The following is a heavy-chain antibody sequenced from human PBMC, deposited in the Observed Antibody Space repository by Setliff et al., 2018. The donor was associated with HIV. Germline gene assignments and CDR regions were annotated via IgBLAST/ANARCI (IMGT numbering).Heavy chain of an antibody. CDR1: GGSISSGSYY. J-gene: IGHJ6*03. D-gene: IGHD1-1*01. CDR3: ARGTYYYYYDMDV. V-gene: IGHV4-61*09. CDR2: IYTSGGT. Sequence: LSLTCTVSGGSISSGSYYWSWIRQPAGKGLEWIGHIYTSGGTKYNPSLKSRVTISVDTSKNQFSLKLSSVTAADTAVYFCARGTYYYYYDMDVWGKGTTVTVSS.